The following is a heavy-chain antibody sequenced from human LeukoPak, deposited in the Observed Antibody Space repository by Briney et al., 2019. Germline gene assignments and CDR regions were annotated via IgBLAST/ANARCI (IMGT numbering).Heavy chain of an antibody. V-gene: IGHV3-23*01. D-gene: IGHD3-22*01. Sequence: HPGGSLRLSCAASGFTFSSYAMSWARQAPGKGLEWVSAISGSGGSTYYADSVKGRFTISRDNSKNTLYLQMNSLRAEDTAVYYCAKGVDSSGYYRQLDYWGQGTLVTVSS. CDR3: AKGVDSSGYYRQLDY. CDR2: ISGSGGST. J-gene: IGHJ4*02. CDR1: GFTFSSYA.